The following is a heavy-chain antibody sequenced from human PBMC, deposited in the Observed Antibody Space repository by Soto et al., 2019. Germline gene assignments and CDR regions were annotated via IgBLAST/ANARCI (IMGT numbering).Heavy chain of an antibody. CDR2: IIPIFGTA. CDR3: ASGATAGS. V-gene: IGHV1-69*12. Sequence: QVQLVQSGAEAKKPGSSVKVSCKASGGTFSSYAISWVRQAPGQGLEWMGGIIPIFGTANYAQKFQGRVTXAANEAASTAYMERSSLRSEDTAGYYWASGATAGSWGQGTLVTVSS. D-gene: IGHD1-26*01. J-gene: IGHJ5*02. CDR1: GGTFSSYA.